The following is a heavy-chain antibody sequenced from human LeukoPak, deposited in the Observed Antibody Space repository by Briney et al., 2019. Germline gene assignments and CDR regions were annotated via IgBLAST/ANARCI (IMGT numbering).Heavy chain of an antibody. V-gene: IGHV1-18*01. J-gene: IGHJ4*02. CDR1: GYIFTSYG. CDR3: ARGGGSYDGFDY. D-gene: IGHD1-26*01. Sequence: ASVKVSCKASGYIFTSYGISWVRQAPGQGLECMGWISAYNGNTYYAQKFQGRVTLTTDTSTSTAYMELRSLRSEDTAVYYCARGGGSYDGFDYWGQGTLVTVSS. CDR2: ISAYNGNT.